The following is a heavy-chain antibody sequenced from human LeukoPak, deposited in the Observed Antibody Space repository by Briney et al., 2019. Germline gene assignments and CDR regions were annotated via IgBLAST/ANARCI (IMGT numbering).Heavy chain of an antibody. CDR3: ARAATYYYDSSGLLFDY. Sequence: SETLSLTCTVSGGSISSYYWSWIRQPPGKGLEWIGYIYYSGSTNYNPSLKSRVTISVDTSKNQFSLKLSSVTAADTAVYYCARAATYYYDSSGLLFDYWGQGTLVTVSS. CDR2: IYYSGST. D-gene: IGHD3-22*01. V-gene: IGHV4-59*01. CDR1: GGSISSYY. J-gene: IGHJ4*02.